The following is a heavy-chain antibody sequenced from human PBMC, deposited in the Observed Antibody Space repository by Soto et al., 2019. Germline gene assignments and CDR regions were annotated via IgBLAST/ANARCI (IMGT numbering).Heavy chain of an antibody. CDR2: INHSGST. CDR3: ARASYYYGSGSPQVGMDV. V-gene: IGHV4-34*01. D-gene: IGHD3-10*01. J-gene: IGHJ6*02. Sequence: SETLSLTCAVYGGSFSGYYWSWIRQPPGKGLEWIGEINHSGSTNYNPSLKSRVTISVDTSKNQFSLKLSSVTAADTAVYYCARASYYYGSGSPQVGMDVWGQGXTVTVSS. CDR1: GGSFSGYY.